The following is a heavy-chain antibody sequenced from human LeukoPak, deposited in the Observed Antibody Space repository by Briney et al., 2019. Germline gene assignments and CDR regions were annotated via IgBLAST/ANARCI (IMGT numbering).Heavy chain of an antibody. CDR1: GYTFTSYG. V-gene: IGHV1-18*01. D-gene: IGHD5-12*01. CDR3: ARDRYSGYVSRFDY. J-gene: IGHJ4*02. CDR2: ISGYNGNT. Sequence: ASVKVSCKASGYTFTSYGISWVRQPPGQGLEWMGWISGYNGNTKYAQKFQGRVTMTTDTSTSKAYMELRSLSSDDTAVYYCARDRYSGYVSRFDYWGQGTLVTVSS.